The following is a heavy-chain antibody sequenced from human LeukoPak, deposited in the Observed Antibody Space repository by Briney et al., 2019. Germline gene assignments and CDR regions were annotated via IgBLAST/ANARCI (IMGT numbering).Heavy chain of an antibody. Sequence: ASVKVSCKASGYTFTSYGISWVRQAPGQGLEWMGWISAYNGNTNYAQKLQGRVTMTTDTSTSTAYMELRSLRSDDTAVYYCARAVEMATISYWYFDLWGRGTLVTVSS. V-gene: IGHV1-18*01. J-gene: IGHJ2*01. CDR2: ISAYNGNT. CDR3: ARAVEMATISYWYFDL. D-gene: IGHD5-24*01. CDR1: GYTFTSYG.